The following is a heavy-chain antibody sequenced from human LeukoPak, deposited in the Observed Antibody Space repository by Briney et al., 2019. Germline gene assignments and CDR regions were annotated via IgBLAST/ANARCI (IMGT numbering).Heavy chain of an antibody. CDR1: GGTFSSYA. J-gene: IGHJ1*01. D-gene: IGHD3-22*01. Sequence: SVKVSCKASGGTFSSYAISWVRQAPGQGLEWMGGIIPIFGTANYAQKFQGRVTMTRDTSTSTVYMELSSLRSEDTAVYYCARSLSDSSGYLYFQHWGQGTLVTVSS. CDR3: ARSLSDSSGYLYFQH. CDR2: IIPIFGTA. V-gene: IGHV1-69*05.